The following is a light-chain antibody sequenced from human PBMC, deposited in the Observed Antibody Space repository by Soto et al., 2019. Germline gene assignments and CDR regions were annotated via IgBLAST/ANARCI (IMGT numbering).Light chain of an antibody. CDR1: QTVTNNY. J-gene: IGKJ4*01. CDR2: GAS. Sequence: EFVLTQSPGTLSLSPGERATLSCRASQTVTNNYLAWYQQKPGQAPRLLIYGASSRATGIPDRFSGSGSGTDFTLTISRLEPEDFAVYYCQQRSSYPLTFGGGTKVDIK. V-gene: IGKV3-20*01. CDR3: QQRSSYPLT.